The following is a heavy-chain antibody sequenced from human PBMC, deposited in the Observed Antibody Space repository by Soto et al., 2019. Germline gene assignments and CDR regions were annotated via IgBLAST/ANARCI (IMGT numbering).Heavy chain of an antibody. J-gene: IGHJ6*02. Sequence: GESLKVWCRGSGYRFAGFWSGCVLQKPGKGREWMGIIYPGDSETRYSPSFKGQVTISADKSITTAYLQWSSLKASDTAMYYCARHMEAAAGEFYYYYGTDVWGQGTTVTVSS. CDR2: IYPGDSET. CDR1: GYRFAGFW. D-gene: IGHD6-13*01. CDR3: ARHMEAAAGEFYYYYGTDV. V-gene: IGHV5-51*01.